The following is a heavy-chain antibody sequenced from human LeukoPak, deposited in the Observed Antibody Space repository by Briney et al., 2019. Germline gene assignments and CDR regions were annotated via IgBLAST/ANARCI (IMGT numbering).Heavy chain of an antibody. D-gene: IGHD3-22*01. CDR1: RGSISTYY. CDR2: IHYTGRT. V-gene: IGHV4-59*13. CDR3: ARGRPDPQNSDYWDY. J-gene: IGHJ4*02. Sequence: SETLSLTCTISRGSISTYYWSWIRQTPGTTLEWIGDIHYTGRTRYNPSLESRVTMSLDTPKNEFSLRLTSMTAADSAVYYCARGRPDPQNSDYWDYWGQGILVTVSS.